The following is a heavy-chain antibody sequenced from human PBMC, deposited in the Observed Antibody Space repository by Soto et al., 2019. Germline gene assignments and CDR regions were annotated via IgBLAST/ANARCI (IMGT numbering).Heavy chain of an antibody. CDR2: IIPIFGTA. CDR1: GGTFSSYA. Sequence: QVQLVQSGAEVKKPGSSVKVSCKASGGTFSSYAISWVRQAPGQGLEWMGGIIPIFGTANYAQKFQGRVTITEDEYTSTAYMELSSLRSEDTAVYYCARGIAAAGTKTNWFDPWGQGTLVTVSS. V-gene: IGHV1-69*01. J-gene: IGHJ5*02. D-gene: IGHD6-13*01. CDR3: ARGIAAAGTKTNWFDP.